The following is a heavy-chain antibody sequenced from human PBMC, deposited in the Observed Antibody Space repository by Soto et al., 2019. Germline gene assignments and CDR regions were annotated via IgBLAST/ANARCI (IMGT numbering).Heavy chain of an antibody. J-gene: IGHJ3*02. V-gene: IGHV3-30-3*01. CDR2: ISYDGSNK. Sequence: GGSLRLSCAASGFTFSSYAMHWVRQAPGKGLEWVAVISYDGSNKYYADSVKGRFTISRDNSKNTLYLQMNSLRAEDTAVYYCARARSIAARWFTNDAFDIWGQGTMVTVSS. D-gene: IGHD6-6*01. CDR1: GFTFSSYA. CDR3: ARARSIAARWFTNDAFDI.